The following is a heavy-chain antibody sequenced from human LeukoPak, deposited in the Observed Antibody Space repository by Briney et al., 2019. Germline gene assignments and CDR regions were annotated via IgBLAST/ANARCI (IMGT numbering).Heavy chain of an antibody. CDR3: ARGPSLDV. Sequence: SETLSLTCAVYGGSLSGYYWSWIRQPPGKGLEWIGEINHSGSTNYNPSLKSRVTISVDTSKNQFSLKLSSVTAADTAVYYCARGPSLDVWGKGTTVTVSS. CDR1: GGSLSGYY. CDR2: INHSGST. D-gene: IGHD2-2*01. J-gene: IGHJ6*04. V-gene: IGHV4-34*01.